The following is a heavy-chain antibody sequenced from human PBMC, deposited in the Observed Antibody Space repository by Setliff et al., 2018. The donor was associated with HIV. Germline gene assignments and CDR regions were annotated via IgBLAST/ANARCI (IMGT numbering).Heavy chain of an antibody. CDR3: ARVSVEASNPTEFDS. CDR2: IYHSGTS. V-gene: IGHV4-38-2*01. CDR1: GSSIRSRYY. J-gene: IGHJ4*02. Sequence: SETLSLTCAVSGSSIRSRYYWAWIRQTPGKGLEWIGSIYHSGTSYFKPSLKSQVTISVDTSQTQFSLRLSSVTAADTAVYYCARVSVEASNPTEFDSWGQGTLVTVSS. D-gene: IGHD2-15*01.